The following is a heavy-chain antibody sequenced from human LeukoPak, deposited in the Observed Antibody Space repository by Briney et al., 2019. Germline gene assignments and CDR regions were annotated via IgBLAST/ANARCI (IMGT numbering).Heavy chain of an antibody. CDR3: ARLHTYGSGSYVDY. J-gene: IGHJ4*02. V-gene: IGHV4-59*08. CDR2: IYYSGST. D-gene: IGHD3-10*01. CDR1: GGSISSYY. Sequence: PSETLSLTCTVSGGSISSYYWSWIRQPPGEGLEWIGYIYYSGSTNYNPSLKSRVTISVDTSKNQLSLKLSSVTAADTAVYYCARLHTYGSGSYVDYWGQETLVTVSS.